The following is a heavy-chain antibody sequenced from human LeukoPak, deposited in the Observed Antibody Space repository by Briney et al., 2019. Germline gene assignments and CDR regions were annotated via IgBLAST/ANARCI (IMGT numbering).Heavy chain of an antibody. Sequence: PSGTLSLTCGVSGGSISNTNWWTWVRQPPGKGLEWIGEVNLQGSTNYNPSLKSRVAISVDKSDNHISMQLTSVTAADTAVYYCAREGGPYRPLDYSGQGTLVTVAS. J-gene: IGHJ4*02. CDR2: VNLQGST. CDR1: GGSISNTNW. V-gene: IGHV4-4*02. CDR3: AREGGPYRPLDY.